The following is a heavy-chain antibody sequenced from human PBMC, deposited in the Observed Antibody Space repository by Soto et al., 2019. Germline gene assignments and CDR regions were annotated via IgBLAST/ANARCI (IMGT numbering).Heavy chain of an antibody. J-gene: IGHJ6*03. CDR3: AKGGLRPYYYYYMDV. CDR2: ISWNSGSI. D-gene: IGHD6-19*01. Sequence: GGSLRLSCAASGFTFDDYAMHWVRQAPGKGLEWVSGISWNSGSIGYADSVKGRFTISRDNAKNSLYLQMNSLRAEDTALYYCAKGGLRPYYYYYMDVWGKGTTVTVSS. V-gene: IGHV3-9*01. CDR1: GFTFDDYA.